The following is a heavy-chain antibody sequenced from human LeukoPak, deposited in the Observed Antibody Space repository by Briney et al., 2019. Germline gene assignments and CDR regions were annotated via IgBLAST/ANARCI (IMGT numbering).Heavy chain of an antibody. V-gene: IGHV4-59*12. CDR3: ARRGYTYGWGWFDP. Sequence: PSETLSLTCTVSGGSISSYYWSWIRQPPGKGLEWTGYIYYSGSTNYNPSLKSRVTISVDTSKNQFSLKVNSVTAADTAVYYCARRGYTYGWGWFDPWGQGTLVTVSS. CDR1: GGSISSYY. CDR2: IYYSGST. J-gene: IGHJ5*02. D-gene: IGHD5-18*01.